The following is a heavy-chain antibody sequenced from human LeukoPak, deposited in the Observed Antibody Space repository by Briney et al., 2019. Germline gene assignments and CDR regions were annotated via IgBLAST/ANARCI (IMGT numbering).Heavy chain of an antibody. CDR1: GYTLTELS. D-gene: IGHD6-13*01. Sequence: ASVKVSCKVSGYTLTELSMHWVRQAPGKGLEWMGGIIPIFGTANYAQKFQGRVTITTDESTSTAYMELSSLRSEDTAVYYCATELYSSSWYGNWGQGTLVTVSS. CDR3: ATELYSSSWYGN. CDR2: IIPIFGTA. J-gene: IGHJ4*02. V-gene: IGHV1-69*05.